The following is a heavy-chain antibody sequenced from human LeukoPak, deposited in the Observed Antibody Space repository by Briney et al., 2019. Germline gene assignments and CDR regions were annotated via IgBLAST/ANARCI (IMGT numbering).Heavy chain of an antibody. Sequence: GGSLRLSCAASGFTFSRYDMSWVRQAPGKGLEWVSAISGSGGSTYYADSVKGRFTISRDNSKNTLYLQMNSLRAEDTAVYYCAKEESWFGETTTAFDYWGQGTLVTVSS. V-gene: IGHV3-23*01. CDR3: AKEESWFGETTTAFDY. D-gene: IGHD3-10*01. CDR2: ISGSGGST. CDR1: GFTFSRYD. J-gene: IGHJ4*02.